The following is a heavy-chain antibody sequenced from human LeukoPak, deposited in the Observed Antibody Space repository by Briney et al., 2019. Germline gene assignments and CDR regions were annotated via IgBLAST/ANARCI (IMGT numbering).Heavy chain of an antibody. V-gene: IGHV3-23*01. CDR3: ARDGGSYLQPTDY. Sequence: GGSLRLSCAASGFTFTTYAMSWVRQAPGKGLEWASSITGSGDSTYYADSVKGRFTISRDNSKNTLYLQMNSLRAEDTAVYHCARDGGSYLQPTDYWGQGTLVTVSS. CDR1: GFTFTTYA. CDR2: ITGSGDST. J-gene: IGHJ4*02. D-gene: IGHD1-26*01.